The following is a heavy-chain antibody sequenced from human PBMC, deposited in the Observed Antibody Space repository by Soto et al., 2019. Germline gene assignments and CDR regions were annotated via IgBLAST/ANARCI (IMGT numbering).Heavy chain of an antibody. CDR3: AKDYDYGDSLPFDY. CDR1: GFSFRNYG. Sequence: EVQLLEAGGGLVQPGGSLRLSCAASGFSFRNYGMSWVRQAPGKGLEWLSAIIGNGDTTYYADSVRGRFTISRYNSKNTLYLQLNDLGAEDTATYYCAKDYDYGDSLPFDYWGQGTLVTVSS. D-gene: IGHD4-17*01. V-gene: IGHV3-23*01. CDR2: IIGNGDTT. J-gene: IGHJ4*02.